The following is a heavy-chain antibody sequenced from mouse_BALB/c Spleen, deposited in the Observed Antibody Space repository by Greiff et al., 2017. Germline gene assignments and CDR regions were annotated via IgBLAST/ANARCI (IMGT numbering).Heavy chain of an antibody. Sequence: EVQGVESGGGLVQPKGSLKLSCAASGFTFNTYAMNWVRQAPGKGLEWVARIRSKSNNYATYYADSVKDRFTISRDDSQSMLYLQMNNLKTEDTAMYYCVRQITTAWGFAYWGQGTLVTGSA. V-gene: IGHV10-1*02. CDR3: VRQITTAWGFAY. J-gene: IGHJ3*01. D-gene: IGHD1-2*01. CDR1: GFTFNTYA. CDR2: IRSKSNNYAT.